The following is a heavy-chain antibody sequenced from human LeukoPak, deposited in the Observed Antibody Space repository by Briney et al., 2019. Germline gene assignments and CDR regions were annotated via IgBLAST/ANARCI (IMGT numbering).Heavy chain of an antibody. J-gene: IGHJ4*02. Sequence: ASVKVSCKVSGYTLTELSMHWVQQAPGKGLEWMGGVDPEDGETIYAQKFQGRVTMTEDTSTDTAYMELSSLRSEDTAVYYCARGGRSGSYYNPMGGYWGQGTLVTVSS. CDR1: GYTLTELS. V-gene: IGHV1-24*01. CDR2: VDPEDGET. D-gene: IGHD3-10*01. CDR3: ARGGRSGSYYNPMGGY.